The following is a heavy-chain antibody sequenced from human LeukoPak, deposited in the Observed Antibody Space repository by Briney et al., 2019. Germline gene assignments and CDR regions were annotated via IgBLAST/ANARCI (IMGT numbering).Heavy chain of an antibody. CDR1: GFTFSSYS. Sequence: PGGSLRLSCAASGFTFSSYSMNWVRQAPGKGLEWLSSISSSSSYIYYADSVRGRFTISRDNAKNSLYLQMNSLRADDTAVYYCARDQYGSGSYSRLDYWGQGTLVTVSS. D-gene: IGHD3-10*01. J-gene: IGHJ4*02. CDR3: ARDQYGSGSYSRLDY. V-gene: IGHV3-21*01. CDR2: ISSSSSYI.